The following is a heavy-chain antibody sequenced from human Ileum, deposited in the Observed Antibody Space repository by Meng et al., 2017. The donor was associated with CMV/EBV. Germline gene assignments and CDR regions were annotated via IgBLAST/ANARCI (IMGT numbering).Heavy chain of an antibody. J-gene: IGHJ4*02. CDR3: ASDTSLYGGNSVAY. V-gene: IGHV1-2*02. CDR2: INPNSGGT. CDR1: EYPFTAYY. Sequence: ASVKVSCKTSEYPFTAYYRHGVRQAPGRGLEWMGWINPNSGGTNYAQKFQGRVTMTRDTSTRTADLELSSLGSDDTAVSYCASDTSLYGGNSVAYWGQGTLVTVSS. D-gene: IGHD4-23*01.